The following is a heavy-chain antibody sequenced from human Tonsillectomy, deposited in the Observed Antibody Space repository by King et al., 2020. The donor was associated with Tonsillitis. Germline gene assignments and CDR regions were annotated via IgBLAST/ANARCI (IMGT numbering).Heavy chain of an antibody. CDR3: ARKRITMARGVIKHNWFDP. D-gene: IGHD3-10*01. CDR1: GGSFSGYY. V-gene: IGHV4-34*01. J-gene: IGHJ5*02. CDR2: INHSGST. Sequence: VQLQQWGAGLLKPSETLSLTCAVYGGSFSGYYWSWIRQPPGKGLEWIGEINHSGSTNYNPSLKSRVTISVDTSKNQFSLKLSSVTAADTAVYYCARKRITMARGVIKHNWFDPWGQGTLVTVSS.